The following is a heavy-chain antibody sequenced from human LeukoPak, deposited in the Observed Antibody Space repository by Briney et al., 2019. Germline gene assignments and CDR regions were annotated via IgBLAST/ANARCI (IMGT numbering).Heavy chain of an antibody. V-gene: IGHV3-53*01. D-gene: IGHD3-3*01. Sequence: GGSLRLSCAASGFTVSSNYMSWVRQAPGKGPEWVSVIYSGGSTYYADSVKGRFTISRDNSKNTLYLQMNSLRAEDTAVYYCANSYDFWSGYPIDYWGQGTLVTVSS. CDR2: IYSGGST. CDR1: GFTVSSNY. J-gene: IGHJ4*02. CDR3: ANSYDFWSGYPIDY.